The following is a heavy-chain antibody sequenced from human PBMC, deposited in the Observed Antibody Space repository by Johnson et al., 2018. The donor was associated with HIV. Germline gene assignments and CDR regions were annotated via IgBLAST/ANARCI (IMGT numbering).Heavy chain of an antibody. Sequence: VQLVESGGGVVQPGGSLRLSCAASGFTFSNAWMSWVRQAPGKGLEWVGRIKSKTAGGTTDYAAPVKGRFTIPRDDSKNTLYLQMNSLKIEDTAVYYCTTVYCSSTSCYSYAFDIWGQGTMVTVSS. J-gene: IGHJ3*02. CDR2: IKSKTAGGTT. D-gene: IGHD2-2*01. V-gene: IGHV3-15*01. CDR3: TTVYCSSTSCYSYAFDI. CDR1: GFTFSNAW.